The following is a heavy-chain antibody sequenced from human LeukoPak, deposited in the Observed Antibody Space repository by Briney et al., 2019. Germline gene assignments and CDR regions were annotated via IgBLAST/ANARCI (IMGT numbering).Heavy chain of an antibody. J-gene: IGHJ5*02. CDR2: ISSSSSYI. CDR3: ARTKRWVLHTGSEFDP. V-gene: IGHV3-21*01. CDR1: GFTFSSYW. Sequence: GGSLRLSCAASGFTFSSYWMSWVRQAPGKGLEWVSSISSSSSYIYYADSVKGRFTISRDNAKNSLYLQMNSLRAEDTAVYYCARTKRWVLHTGSEFDPWGQGTLVTVSS. D-gene: IGHD5-24*01.